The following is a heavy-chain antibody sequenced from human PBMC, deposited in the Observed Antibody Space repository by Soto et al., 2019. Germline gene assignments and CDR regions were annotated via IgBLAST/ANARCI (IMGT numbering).Heavy chain of an antibody. CDR2: IYYTGST. J-gene: IGHJ6*01. D-gene: IGHD2-15*01. V-gene: IGHV4-31*03. CDR3: ARKAYCSGGSGPTGLMDG. Sequence: IRSLACSVSGGSIRSGGYCWSWIRQQPGEGLEWIGYIYYTGSTYYNPSLKSRVTISVDTAKNQFSLKLSSVTDAATAGYHCARKAYCSGGSGPTGLMDGWGQGTTV. CDR1: GGSIRSGGYC.